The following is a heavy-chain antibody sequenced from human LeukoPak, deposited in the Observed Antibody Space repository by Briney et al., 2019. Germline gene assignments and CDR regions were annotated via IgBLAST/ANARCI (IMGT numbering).Heavy chain of an antibody. CDR1: GFTVSSNY. J-gene: IGHJ4*02. CDR2: IYSGGST. D-gene: IGHD3-22*01. V-gene: IGHV3-53*01. CDR3: AKDPTMIVVVIPDY. Sequence: GGSLRLSCAASGFTVSSNYISWVRQAPGKGLQWVSVIYSGGSTYYADSVKGRFTISRDNSKNTLYLQMNSLRAEDTAVYYCAKDPTMIVVVIPDYWGQGTLVTVSS.